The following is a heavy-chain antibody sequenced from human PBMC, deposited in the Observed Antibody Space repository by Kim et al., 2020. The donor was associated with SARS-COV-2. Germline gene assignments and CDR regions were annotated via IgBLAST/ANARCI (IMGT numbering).Heavy chain of an antibody. V-gene: IGHV5-10-1*01. Sequence: NYSPSFQGHVSISADKSTSTDYLQWSSLKASDTAMYYCARQGQRNWNFDYWGQGTLVTVSS. CDR3: ARQGQRNWNFDY. J-gene: IGHJ4*02. D-gene: IGHD1-1*01.